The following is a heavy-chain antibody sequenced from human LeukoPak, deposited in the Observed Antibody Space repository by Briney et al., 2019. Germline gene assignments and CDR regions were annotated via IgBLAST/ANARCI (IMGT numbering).Heavy chain of an antibody. CDR1: GYTFTSYG. CDR2: ISAYNGNT. CDR3: ATSPGSYSSGWYYFDY. J-gene: IGHJ4*02. Sequence: ASVKVSCKASGYTFTSYGISWVRQAPGQGLEWMGWISAYNGNTNYAQKLQGRVTMTTDTSTSTAYMELRSLRSDDTAVYYCATSPGSYSSGWYYFDYWGQGTLVTVSS. V-gene: IGHV1-18*01. D-gene: IGHD6-19*01.